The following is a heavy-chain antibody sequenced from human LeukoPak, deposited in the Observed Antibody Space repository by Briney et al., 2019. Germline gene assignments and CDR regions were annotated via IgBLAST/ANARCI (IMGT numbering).Heavy chain of an antibody. J-gene: IGHJ4*02. D-gene: IGHD6-13*01. CDR1: GGSFSGYY. V-gene: IGHV4-34*01. CDR3: ASIAAADFDY. Sequence: PSVTLSLTCAVYGGSFSGYYWSWIRQPPGKGLQWIGEINHSGSTNYNPSLKSRVNISVDTSKNQFSLKLSSVTAADTAVYYCASIAAADFDYWGQGTLVTVSS. CDR2: INHSGST.